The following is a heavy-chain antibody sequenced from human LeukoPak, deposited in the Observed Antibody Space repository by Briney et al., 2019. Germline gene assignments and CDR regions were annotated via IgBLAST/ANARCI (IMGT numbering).Heavy chain of an antibody. J-gene: IGHJ4*02. D-gene: IGHD6-19*01. CDR2: ICFSGITI. CDR1: GFTFSTYA. Sequence: GGSLRLSCAASGFTFSTYAMSWVRQAPGKGLEWVSDICFSGITIFYTDPVKGRFTISRDNSTNTLYLQMNSMRAEETAVYYCARRGSGWSFDYWGEGTMLTAAS. CDR3: ARRGSGWSFDY. V-gene: IGHV3-23*01.